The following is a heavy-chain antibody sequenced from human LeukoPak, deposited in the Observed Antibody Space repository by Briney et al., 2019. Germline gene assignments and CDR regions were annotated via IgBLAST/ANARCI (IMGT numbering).Heavy chain of an antibody. J-gene: IGHJ4*02. V-gene: IGHV1-18*01. CDR2: ISAYNGNT. D-gene: IGHD2-2*01. Sequence: ASVKVFCKASGYTFTSYGISWVRQAPGQGLEWMGWISAYNGNTNYAQKLQGRVTMTTDTSTSTAYMELRSLRSDDTAVYYCARAHCSSTSCYFNYWGQGTLVTVSS. CDR1: GYTFTSYG. CDR3: ARAHCSSTSCYFNY.